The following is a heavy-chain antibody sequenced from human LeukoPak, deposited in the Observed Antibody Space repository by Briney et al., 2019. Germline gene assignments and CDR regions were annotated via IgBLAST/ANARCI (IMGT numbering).Heavy chain of an antibody. CDR3: ARGVGDYAWYFDL. V-gene: IGHV1-2*02. CDR1: GYTFTGYY. Sequence: GASVKVSCKASGYTFTGYYKHWVRQAPGQGLEWMGWINPNSGGTNYAQKFQGRVTMTRDTSISTAYMELSRLRSDDTAVYYCARGVGDYAWYFDLWGRGTLVTVSS. CDR2: INPNSGGT. D-gene: IGHD4-17*01. J-gene: IGHJ2*01.